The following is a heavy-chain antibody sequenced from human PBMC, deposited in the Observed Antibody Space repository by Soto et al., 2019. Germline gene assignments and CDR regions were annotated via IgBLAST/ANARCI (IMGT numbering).Heavy chain of an antibody. D-gene: IGHD3-9*01. V-gene: IGHV3-13*01. CDR1: GFTFRNYD. CDR2: IDTAGDT. Sequence: EVQLVESGGDSVQSGGSLRLSCIASGFTFRNYDMHWVRQATGKGLEWVSVIDTAGDTYYAGSVKGRFTISREDAKNSLYLQMNSLRAGETAVYYCVRGMGDTGYYDNWFDPWGQGTLVTVSS. CDR3: VRGMGDTGYYDNWFDP. J-gene: IGHJ5*02.